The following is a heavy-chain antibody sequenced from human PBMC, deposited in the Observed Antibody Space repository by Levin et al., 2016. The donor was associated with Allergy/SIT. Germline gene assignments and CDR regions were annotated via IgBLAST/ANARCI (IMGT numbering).Heavy chain of an antibody. Sequence: GESLKISCVASGFSVSNYEMNWLRQTPGKRLEWISHINTRGGTDYAGSVKGRFTISRDNAKNSLFLQMNSLRDDDTAVYYCVRDRVVGATVLVDYWGQGSLVTVSS. CDR3: VRDRVVGATVLVDY. CDR1: GFSVSNYE. CDR2: INTRGGT. D-gene: IGHD1-26*01. J-gene: IGHJ4*02. V-gene: IGHV3-48*03.